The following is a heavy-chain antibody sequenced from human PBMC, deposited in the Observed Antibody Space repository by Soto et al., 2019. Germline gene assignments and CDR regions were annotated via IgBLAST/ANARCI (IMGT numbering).Heavy chain of an antibody. J-gene: IGHJ4*02. D-gene: IGHD2-21*02. Sequence: EVQLVESGGGLVQPGGSLRLSCAVSGFTFGSYWMNWVRLIPGKGLEWVAYIKPDGSATYYVDSVKGRFTISRDNAKNSLYLQMNSLRVEDTSVYYCARAGYCGPGCYYYFDYWGQRTLVTVS. CDR2: IKPDGSAT. CDR1: GFTFGSYW. CDR3: ARAGYCGPGCYYYFDY. V-gene: IGHV3-7*01.